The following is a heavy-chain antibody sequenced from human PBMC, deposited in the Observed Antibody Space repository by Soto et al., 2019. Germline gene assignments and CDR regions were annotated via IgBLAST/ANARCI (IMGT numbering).Heavy chain of an antibody. D-gene: IGHD3-10*01. CDR2: INWNGGST. V-gene: IGHV3-20*04. CDR1: GFTFDDYG. J-gene: IGHJ4*02. Sequence: GGSLRLSCAASGFTFDDYGMSWVRQAPGKGLEWVSGINWNGGSTGYADSVKGRFTISRDNAKNSLYLQMNSLRAEDTALYYCARGRITMVRGVIRDLFFDYWGQGTLVTVSS. CDR3: ARGRITMVRGVIRDLFFDY.